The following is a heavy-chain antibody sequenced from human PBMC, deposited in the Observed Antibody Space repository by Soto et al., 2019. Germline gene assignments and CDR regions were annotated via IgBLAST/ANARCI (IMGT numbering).Heavy chain of an antibody. CDR1: GGSISSSSYY. CDR2: NYYSGRT. J-gene: IGHJ4*02. CDR3: ARLCFRSGGSWYLFDY. Sequence: QLQLQESGPGLVKPSETLSLTCTVSGGSISSSSYYWGWIRQPPGKGLEWIGSNYYSGRTYYNPSLKSRVTIAVDTSKNQFSLKLSSVTAADTAVYYCARLCFRSGGSWYLFDYWGQGTLVTVSS. D-gene: IGHD2-15*01. V-gene: IGHV4-39*01.